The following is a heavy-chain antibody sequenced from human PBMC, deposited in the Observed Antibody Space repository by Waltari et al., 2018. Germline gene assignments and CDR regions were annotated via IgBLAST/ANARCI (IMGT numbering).Heavy chain of an antibody. CDR1: GYTFTSYY. CDR3: ARDVGTSWSFDY. Sequence: QVQLVQSGAEVKKPGASVKVSCKASGYTFTSYYMHWLRQAPGQGLEWMGWINPNSGGTNYAQNFQDWVTMTRDTSSSTAYMEVRRLRSDDTAVYYCARDVGTSWSFDYWGQGTLVTVSS. CDR2: INPNSGGT. J-gene: IGHJ4*02. V-gene: IGHV1-2*04. D-gene: IGHD6-13*01.